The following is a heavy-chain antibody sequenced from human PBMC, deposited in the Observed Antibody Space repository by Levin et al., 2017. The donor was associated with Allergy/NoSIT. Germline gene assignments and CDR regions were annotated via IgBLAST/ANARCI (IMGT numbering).Heavy chain of an antibody. Sequence: ASVKVSCKASGYTFTGYYIHWVRQAPGQGLEWMGWINPNSGGTNYAQKFQGRVTMTRDTSISTAYMELSRLNSDDSAVYCCARATWGWENAFDIWGQGTMVTVSS. CDR2: INPNSGGT. D-gene: IGHD7-27*01. CDR1: GYTFTGYY. V-gene: IGHV1-2*02. CDR3: ARATWGWENAFDI. J-gene: IGHJ3*02.